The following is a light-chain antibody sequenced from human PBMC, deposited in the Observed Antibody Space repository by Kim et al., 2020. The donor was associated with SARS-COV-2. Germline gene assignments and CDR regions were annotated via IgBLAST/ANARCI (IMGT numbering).Light chain of an antibody. J-gene: IGLJ2*01. V-gene: IGLV1-47*01. Sequence: GQRVPLPGLGSKPTPESKYIYVYQPLTGTAPKRLICSNNHRPSGATDRFSGSKSGTSASLASSGLRSEDEADYYCEAWDDSLSGALFGGGSPLTVL. CDR2: SNN. CDR1: KPTPESKY. CDR3: EAWDDSLSGAL.